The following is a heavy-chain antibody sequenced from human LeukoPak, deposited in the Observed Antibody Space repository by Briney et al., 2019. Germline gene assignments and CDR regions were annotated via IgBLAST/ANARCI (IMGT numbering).Heavy chain of an antibody. Sequence: GGSLRLSCAASGFTFSSYFMHRVRQAPGKGLVWVSRVSNDGTYTEYADSVKGRFTISRDNAKNSLYLQMNSLRAADTAVYYCARWGGYSSGWPDYWGQGTLVTVSS. V-gene: IGHV3-74*03. CDR3: ARWGGYSSGWPDY. CDR2: VSNDGTYT. D-gene: IGHD6-19*01. J-gene: IGHJ4*02. CDR1: GFTFSSYF.